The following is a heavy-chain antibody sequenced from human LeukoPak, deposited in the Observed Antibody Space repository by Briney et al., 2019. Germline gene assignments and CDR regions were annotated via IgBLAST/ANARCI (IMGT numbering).Heavy chain of an antibody. CDR1: GYTFTSYA. CDR2: INAGNGNT. J-gene: IGHJ4*02. Sequence: ASVKVSCKASGYTFTSYAMHWVRQAPGQRLEWMGWINAGNGNTKYSQKFQGRVTITRDTSASTAYMELSSLRSEDTAVYYCARDRGYRRTDSGGYPVFDLWGQGTLVTVSS. V-gene: IGHV1-3*01. D-gene: IGHD2-15*01. CDR3: ARDRGYRRTDSGGYPVFDL.